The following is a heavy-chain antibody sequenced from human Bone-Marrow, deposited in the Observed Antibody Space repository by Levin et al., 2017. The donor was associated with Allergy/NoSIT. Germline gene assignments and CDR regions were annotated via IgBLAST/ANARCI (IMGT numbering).Heavy chain of an antibody. J-gene: IGHJ4*02. Sequence: ASVKVSCKASGYTFTSYDINWVRQATGQGLEWMGWMNPNSGNTGYAQKFQGRVTMTRNTSISTAYMELSSLRSEDTAVYYCARERPGDYVFDYWGQGTLVTVSS. CDR1: GYTFTSYD. CDR2: MNPNSGNT. V-gene: IGHV1-8*01. CDR3: ARERPGDYVFDY. D-gene: IGHD4-17*01.